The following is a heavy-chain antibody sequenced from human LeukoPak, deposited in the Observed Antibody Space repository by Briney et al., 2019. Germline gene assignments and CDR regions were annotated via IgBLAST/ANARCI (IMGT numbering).Heavy chain of an antibody. D-gene: IGHD3-10*01. CDR2: IYTGGTT. CDR3: ARGNLVRGYLDDFDI. J-gene: IGHJ3*02. V-gene: IGHV4-61*02. Sequence: SSQTLSLTCSVSGGSITSGSYYWSWIRQPAGKGLEWIGRIYTGGTTNYNPSLQSRVTISVDTSKNQFSLKLSSVTAADTAEYYCARGNLVRGYLDDFDIWGQGTMVTVSS. CDR1: GGSITSGSYY.